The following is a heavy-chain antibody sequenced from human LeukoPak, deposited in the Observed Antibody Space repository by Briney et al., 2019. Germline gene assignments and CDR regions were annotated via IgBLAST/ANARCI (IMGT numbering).Heavy chain of an antibody. CDR1: GGSFSGYY. V-gene: IGHV4-34*01. CDR3: ARGARPSRITMVRGVTFDY. Sequence: SETLSLTCAVYGGSFSGYYWSWIRQPPGKGLEWIGEINHSGSTNYNPSLKSRVTIPVDTSKNQFSLKLSSVTAADTAVYYCARGARPSRITMVRGVTFDYWGQGTLVTVSS. J-gene: IGHJ4*02. D-gene: IGHD3-10*01. CDR2: INHSGST.